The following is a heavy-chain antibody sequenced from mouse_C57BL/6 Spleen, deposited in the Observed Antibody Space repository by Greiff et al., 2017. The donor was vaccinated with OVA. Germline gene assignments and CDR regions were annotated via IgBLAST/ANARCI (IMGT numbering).Heavy chain of an antibody. D-gene: IGHD2-1*01. V-gene: IGHV1-55*01. Sequence: VQLQQPGAELVKPGASVKMSCKASGYTFTSYWITWVKQRPGQGLEWIGDIYPGSGSTNYNEKFKSKATLTVDTSSSTAYMQLSSLTSEDSAVYYCARKDYGNYSWFAYWGQGTLVTVSA. CDR1: GYTFTSYW. CDR3: ARKDYGNYSWFAY. J-gene: IGHJ3*01. CDR2: IYPGSGST.